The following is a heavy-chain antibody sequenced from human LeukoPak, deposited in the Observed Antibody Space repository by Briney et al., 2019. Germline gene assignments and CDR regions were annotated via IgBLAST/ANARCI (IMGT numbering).Heavy chain of an antibody. CDR1: GGSISSYY. V-gene: IGHV4-59*01. J-gene: IGHJ4*02. Sequence: SETLSLTCTVSGGSISSYYWSWLRQPPGKGLEWVGYIYYSGSTNYNPSLKSRVTISVDTSKNQFSLKLSSVTAADTAVYYCARYDYGDYSFDYWGQGTLVTVAS. CDR3: ARYDYGDYSFDY. D-gene: IGHD4-17*01. CDR2: IYYSGST.